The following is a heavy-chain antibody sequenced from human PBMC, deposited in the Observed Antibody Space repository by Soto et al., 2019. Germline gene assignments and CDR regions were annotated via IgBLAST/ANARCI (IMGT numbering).Heavy chain of an antibody. D-gene: IGHD4-17*01. J-gene: IGHJ3*02. V-gene: IGHV1-69*12. Sequence: QVQLVQSGAEVKKPGSSVKVSCKASGGTFSSYAISWVRQAPGQGLEWMGGIIPIFGTANYAQKFQGRVTITADESTSTAYRELSSLRSEDTAVYYCAREGLLTTVTTYAFDIWGQGTMVTVSS. CDR2: IIPIFGTA. CDR1: GGTFSSYA. CDR3: AREGLLTTVTTYAFDI.